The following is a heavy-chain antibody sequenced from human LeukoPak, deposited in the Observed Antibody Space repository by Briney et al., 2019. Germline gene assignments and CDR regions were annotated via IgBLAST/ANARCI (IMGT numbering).Heavy chain of an antibody. CDR3: ARDLRRNWFDP. J-gene: IGHJ5*02. Sequence: PSETLSLTYTVSGGSISSSSYYWGWIRQPPGKGLEWIGSIYYSGSTYYNPSLKSRVTISVDTSKNQFSLKLSSVTAADTAVYYCARDLRRNWFDPWGQGTLVTVSS. V-gene: IGHV4-39*07. CDR1: GGSISSSSYY. CDR2: IYYSGST.